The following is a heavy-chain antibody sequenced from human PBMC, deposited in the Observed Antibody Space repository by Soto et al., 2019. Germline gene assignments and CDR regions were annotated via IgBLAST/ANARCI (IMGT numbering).Heavy chain of an antibody. J-gene: IGHJ4*02. CDR2: ISAYNGNT. Sequence: ASVKVSRKASGYTFTSYGISWVRQAPGQGLEWMGWISAYNGNTNYAQKLQGRGTMTTDTTTHTAYKALRNRRSDVTAVSCCARIPKHQGFDWWGQGTLVTVSS. V-gene: IGHV1-18*01. CDR1: GYTFTSYG. CDR3: ARIPKHQGFDW.